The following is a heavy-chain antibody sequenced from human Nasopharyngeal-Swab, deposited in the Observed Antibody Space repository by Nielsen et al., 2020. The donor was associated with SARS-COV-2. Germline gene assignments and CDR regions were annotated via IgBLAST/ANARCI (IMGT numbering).Heavy chain of an antibody. CDR2: ISGGGGST. CDR1: GFTFRSYA. D-gene: IGHD3-3*01. CDR3: ARFPRYDLYGFQSEYFQH. Sequence: GESLKISCAASGFTFRSYAMGWVRQAPGKGLEWVSGISGGGGSTYYADSVKGRFTISRDNYNSKNTVDLQMNSLRAEDTAVYYCARFPRYDLYGFQSEYFQHWGQGTLVTVSS. V-gene: IGHV3-23*01. J-gene: IGHJ1*01.